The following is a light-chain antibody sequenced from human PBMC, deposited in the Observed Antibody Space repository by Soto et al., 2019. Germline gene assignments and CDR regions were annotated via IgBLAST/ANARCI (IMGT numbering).Light chain of an antibody. V-gene: IGKV3-20*01. CDR2: GAS. J-gene: IGKJ1*01. Sequence: EIGWPQSTGTLSLSPGERATLSCRASQSVSSSDLAWYQQKPGQAPRLLIYGASSRATGIPDRFSGSGSGTDFTLTIIRLEPEDCVVYYCQQYGSPPQTCRQGTKWIS. CDR3: QQYGSPPQT. CDR1: QSVSSSD.